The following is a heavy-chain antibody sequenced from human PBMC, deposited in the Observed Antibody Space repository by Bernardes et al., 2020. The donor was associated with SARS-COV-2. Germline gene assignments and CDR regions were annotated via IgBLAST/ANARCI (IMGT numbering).Heavy chain of an antibody. CDR3: ARGNLGSSFGY. D-gene: IGHD1-1*01. Sequence: ASVKVSCNTSGSTFTASYVRWVRQAPGQGLEWMGWLNPSRGLTDYAQKFRGRATLTRDTTITTAYMELSSLTSDDTAVYYCARGNLGSSFGYWGQGTLVTVSS. CDR1: GSTFTASY. J-gene: IGHJ4*02. CDR2: LNPSRGLT. V-gene: IGHV1-2*02.